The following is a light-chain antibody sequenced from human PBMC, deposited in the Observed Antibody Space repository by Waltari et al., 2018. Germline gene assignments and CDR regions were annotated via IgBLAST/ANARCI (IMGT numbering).Light chain of an antibody. Sequence: QSALTQPASVSGSPGQSITISCTGSSSDIGLYELISWYQQYPGKVPQLIIYETRKRPSRIADRFTAAKSGTTASLTIAGLQAEDEGDYYCCSYAGYRGLIFGGGTKLTVL. CDR1: SSDIGLYEL. CDR2: ETR. V-gene: IGLV2-23*01. CDR3: CSYAGYRGLI. J-gene: IGLJ2*01.